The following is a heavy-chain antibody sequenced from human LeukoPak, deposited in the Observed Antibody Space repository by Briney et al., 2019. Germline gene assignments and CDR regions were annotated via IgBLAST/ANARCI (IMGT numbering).Heavy chain of an antibody. CDR2: LYRGGTT. CDR1: GCNVSSNY. J-gene: IGHJ4*02. D-gene: IGHD7-27*01. Sequence: PGGSLRLSCAASGCNVSSNYMSWVRQVPGKGVEWVSVLYRGGTTYYAESVRGRFTISSDNSNNTLYLQMNSPRADDTAVYYCARANWGYTFDNLGQGTLVTVSS. CDR3: ARANWGYTFDN. V-gene: IGHV3-53*01.